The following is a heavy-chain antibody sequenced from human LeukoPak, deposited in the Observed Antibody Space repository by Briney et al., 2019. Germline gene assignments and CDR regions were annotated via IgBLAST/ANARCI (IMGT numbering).Heavy chain of an antibody. CDR3: ARESASVGATYFDY. J-gene: IGHJ4*02. D-gene: IGHD5-12*01. Sequence: SETLSLTCTVSGGSISSGDYYWSWIRQHPGKGLEWIGYIYYSGSTNYNPSLKSRVTISVDTSKNQFSLKLSSVTAADTAVYYCARESASVGATYFDYWGQGTLVTVSS. CDR1: GGSISSGDYY. CDR2: IYYSGST. V-gene: IGHV4-61*08.